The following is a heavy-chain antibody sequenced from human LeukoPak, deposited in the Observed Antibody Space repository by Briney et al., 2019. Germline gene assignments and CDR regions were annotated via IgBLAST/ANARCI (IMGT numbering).Heavy chain of an antibody. J-gene: IGHJ4*02. CDR1: XYXXXXXX. D-gene: IGHD3-10*01. Sequence: PGESLKISCKAXXYXXXXXXXXXXXXXPXQXLEWMGXXNPNXGXXXXXXKFQGXVTMTXDXSISTAYMELSRLRSDDTAVYXXARDRDAMVPFDYWGQGTLVTVSS. V-gene: IGHV1-2*02. CDR2: XNPNXGXX. CDR3: ARDRDAMVPFDY.